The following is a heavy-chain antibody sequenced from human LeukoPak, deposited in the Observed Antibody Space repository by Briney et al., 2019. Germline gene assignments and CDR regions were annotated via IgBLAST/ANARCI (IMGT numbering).Heavy chain of an antibody. J-gene: IGHJ4*02. V-gene: IGHV3-23*01. CDR2: ISGSGGST. D-gene: IGHD5-18*01. Sequence: PGGSLRLSCAASGLTFSSYAMSWVRQAPGKGLEWVSAISGSGGSTYYADSVKGRFTISRDNSKNTLYLQMNSLRAEDTAVYYCAKVIQLWLRLMDYWGQGTLVTVSS. CDR1: GLTFSSYA. CDR3: AKVIQLWLRLMDY.